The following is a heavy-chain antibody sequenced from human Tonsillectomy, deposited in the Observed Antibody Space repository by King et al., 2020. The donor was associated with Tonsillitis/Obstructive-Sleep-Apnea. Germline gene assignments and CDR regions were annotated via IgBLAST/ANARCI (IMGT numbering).Heavy chain of an antibody. CDR3: ASLWIQVDS. CDR2: IISSGSTI. J-gene: IGHJ4*02. Sequence: VQLVESGGGLVQPGGSLRLSCAASGFTFSSYSMNWVRQAPGKGREGVSYIISSGSTIYYADSVKGRFTISRDNAKNSLYLQMNSLRDEDTAVYYCASLWIQVDSWGQGTLVTVSS. D-gene: IGHD5-18*01. V-gene: IGHV3-48*02. CDR1: GFTFSSYS.